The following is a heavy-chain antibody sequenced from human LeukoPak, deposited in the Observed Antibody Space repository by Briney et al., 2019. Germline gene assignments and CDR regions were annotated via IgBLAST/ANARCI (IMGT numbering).Heavy chain of an antibody. CDR2: IYSGGST. D-gene: IGHD6-13*01. J-gene: IGHJ4*02. CDR1: GFSVSSNY. V-gene: IGHV3-53*01. CDR3: ARDAAAQPLLHYFDY. Sequence: GGTVTLSCAASGFSVSSNYMSWLRQAPGKGLEGVSLIYSGGSTYYADSVRGRFTISRDNSKNTLYLQLNSLRPEDTAVYYCARDAAAQPLLHYFDYWGQGSVVTVSS.